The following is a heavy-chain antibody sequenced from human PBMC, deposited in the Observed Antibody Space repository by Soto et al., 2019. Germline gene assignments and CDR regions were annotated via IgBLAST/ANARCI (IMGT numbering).Heavy chain of an antibody. V-gene: IGHV3-30-3*01. Sequence: GGSLRLSCAASGFPFSSQSLHWVRQAPGKGLEWVAVLSHDESSEYYADSVKGRFTISRDTSANMLFLHMNNLRTEDTAVYYCASGQAFYYDTSRYWGQGTVVTVSS. CDR1: GFPFSSQS. J-gene: IGHJ4*02. D-gene: IGHD3-22*01. CDR2: LSHDESSE. CDR3: ASGQAFYYDTSRY.